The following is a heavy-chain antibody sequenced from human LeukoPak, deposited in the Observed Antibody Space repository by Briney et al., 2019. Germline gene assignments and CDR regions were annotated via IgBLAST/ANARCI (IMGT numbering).Heavy chain of an antibody. CDR1: GYTFTSYD. J-gene: IGHJ4*02. V-gene: IGHV1-8*01. CDR3: ARGSSPALTMVRGVIQYYFDY. Sequence: ASVKVSCKASGYTFTSYDINWVRQATGQGLEWMGWMNPNSGNTGYAQKFQGRVTMTRNTSISTAYMELSSLRSEDTAVYYCARGSSPALTMVRGVIQYYFDYWGQGTLVTVSS. D-gene: IGHD3-10*01. CDR2: MNPNSGNT.